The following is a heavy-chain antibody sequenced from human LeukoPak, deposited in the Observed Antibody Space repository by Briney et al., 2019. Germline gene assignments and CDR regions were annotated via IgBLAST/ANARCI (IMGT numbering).Heavy chain of an antibody. D-gene: IGHD2-15*01. Sequence: PSETLSLTCTVSGGSISSSSYYWGWIRQPPGKGLELIANIYYSGSTYYNPSLKSRVTISVDTSKNQFSLRLGSVTAADAAVYYCARQTPYLYFDYWGQGTLVTVSS. CDR3: ARQTPYLYFDY. V-gene: IGHV4-39*01. CDR2: IYYSGST. J-gene: IGHJ4*02. CDR1: GGSISSSSYY.